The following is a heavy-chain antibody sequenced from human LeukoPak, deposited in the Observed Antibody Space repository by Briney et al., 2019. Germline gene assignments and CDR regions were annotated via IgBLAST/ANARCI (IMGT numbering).Heavy chain of an antibody. D-gene: IGHD3-3*01. CDR2: INHSGST. CDR3: ARVGKVRDTIFGAALYYYYGMDV. J-gene: IGHJ6*02. V-gene: IGHV4-34*01. CDR1: GGSFSGYY. Sequence: SETLSLTCAVYGGSFSGYYWSWIRQPPGKGLEWIGEINHSGSTNYNPSLKSRVTISVDTSKNQFSLKLSSVTAADTAVYYCARVGKVRDTIFGAALYYYYGMDVWGQGTTVTVSS.